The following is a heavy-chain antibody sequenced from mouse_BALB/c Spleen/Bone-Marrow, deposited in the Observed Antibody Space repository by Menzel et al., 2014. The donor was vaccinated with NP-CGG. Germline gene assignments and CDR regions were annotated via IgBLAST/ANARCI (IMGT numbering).Heavy chain of an antibody. CDR2: IFPGIGTT. D-gene: IGHD2-1*01. Sequence: QVQLQQSGAELVKPGASVKLSCKPSGYTFTNYWIQWVKQRPGQGLGWIGEIFPGIGTTYYNEKFKGKATLTIDTSSSTAYMQLSSLTSEDSAVYFCARGGNHGYWGQGTTLTVSS. CDR1: GYTFTNYW. V-gene: IGHV1S132*01. CDR3: ARGGNHGY. J-gene: IGHJ2*01.